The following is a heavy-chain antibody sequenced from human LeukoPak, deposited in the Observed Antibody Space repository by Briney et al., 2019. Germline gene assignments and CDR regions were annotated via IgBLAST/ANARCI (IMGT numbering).Heavy chain of an antibody. Sequence: GGSLSLSCAASGFTFSSYEMNWVRQAPGKGLEWVSKISSSGSAIYYADSVKGRFTISRDNAKSTLYLRMNSLRAEDTAVYYSARGGSLGYWGQGTLVTVSS. V-gene: IGHV3-48*03. CDR2: ISSSGSAI. CDR3: ARGGSLGY. CDR1: GFTFSSYE. D-gene: IGHD6-19*01. J-gene: IGHJ4*02.